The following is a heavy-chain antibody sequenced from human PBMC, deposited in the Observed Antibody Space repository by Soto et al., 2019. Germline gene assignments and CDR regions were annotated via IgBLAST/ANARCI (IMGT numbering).Heavy chain of an antibody. D-gene: IGHD2-15*01. CDR2: MSYTGNT. CDR1: GGCVTSYH. Sequence: SETLSLTFFVSGGCVTSYHWSWILQLPLKVLQRTHYMSYTGNTNYNPSLQSRLTISLDTSKNQWSLKFTSMTAADTAVYYSARDMHAGFTPYFDPWGQGTL. J-gene: IGHJ5*02. V-gene: IGHV4-59*02. CDR3: ARDMHAGFTPYFDP.